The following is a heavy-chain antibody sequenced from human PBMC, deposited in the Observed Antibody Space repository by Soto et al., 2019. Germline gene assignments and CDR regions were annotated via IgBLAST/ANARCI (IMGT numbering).Heavy chain of an antibody. CDR3: ATSYGSGYRAFDY. V-gene: IGHV1-69*02. CDR1: GDTFSFYT. CDR2: VNPILSMS. Sequence: GASVKVSCKASGDTFSFYTINWVRQAPGLGLEWMGRVNPILSMSNYAQKFQGRVTMTADKSTSTAYMELRSLRSKDTAFYYCATSYGSGYRAFDYWGQGALVTVSS. J-gene: IGHJ4*02. D-gene: IGHD3-10*01.